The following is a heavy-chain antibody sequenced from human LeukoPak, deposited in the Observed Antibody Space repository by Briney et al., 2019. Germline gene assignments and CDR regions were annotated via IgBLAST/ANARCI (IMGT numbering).Heavy chain of an antibody. CDR1: GFSFSRYS. D-gene: IGHD6-19*01. V-gene: IGHV3-48*04. Sequence: PGGSLRLSCTASGFSFSRYSMNWVRQAPGKGLEWISYISSDGSTIYYADSVRGRFTISRDNAYNSLFLQMNSLSADDTAVYYCARGVSIAVAGPGAFDIWGQGTMVTVSS. CDR3: ARGVSIAVAGPGAFDI. CDR2: ISSDGSTI. J-gene: IGHJ3*02.